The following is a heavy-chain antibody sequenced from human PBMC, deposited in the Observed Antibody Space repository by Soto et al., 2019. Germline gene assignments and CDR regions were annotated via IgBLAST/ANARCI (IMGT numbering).Heavy chain of an antibody. Sequence: PSETLSLTCTVSGGSISSGSYYWGWIRQPPGKGLEWIGSIYYSGSTYYNPSLKSRVTISVDTSKNQFSLKLSSVAAADTAVYYCARKRLGPPYDFWSGYWGYYFDYWGQGTLVTVSS. D-gene: IGHD3-3*01. CDR3: ARKRLGPPYDFWSGYWGYYFDY. J-gene: IGHJ4*02. V-gene: IGHV4-39*01. CDR2: IYYSGST. CDR1: GGSISSGSYY.